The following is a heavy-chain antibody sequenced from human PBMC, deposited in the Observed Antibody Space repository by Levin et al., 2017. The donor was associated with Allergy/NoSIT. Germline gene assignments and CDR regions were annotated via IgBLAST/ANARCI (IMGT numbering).Heavy chain of an antibody. J-gene: IGHJ4*02. CDR3: ARARYGSIYYFDY. CDR1: GGSISSHY. D-gene: IGHD6-19*01. CDR2: IYYSGST. V-gene: IGHV4-59*11. Sequence: SPTLSLPCTVSGGSISSHYWSWIRQPPGKGLEWIGYIYYSGSTNYNPSLKSRVTISVDTSKNQFSLQLSSVTAADTAVYYCARARYGSIYYFDYWGQGTLVTVSS.